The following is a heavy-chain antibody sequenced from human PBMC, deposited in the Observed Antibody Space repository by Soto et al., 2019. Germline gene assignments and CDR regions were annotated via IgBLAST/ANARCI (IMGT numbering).Heavy chain of an antibody. V-gene: IGHV1-2*04. CDR3: ARVSYYDSSDYADFDY. CDR1: GYTFTAYY. D-gene: IGHD3-22*01. J-gene: IGHJ4*02. Sequence: EASVKVSCKASGYTFTAYYIHWVRQAPGQGLEWMGWINPDNGDTNYAQNFQGWVTMTRDTSISTAYMRLSRLRSDDTAVYYCARVSYYDSSDYADFDYWGQGTLVTVSS. CDR2: INPDNGDT.